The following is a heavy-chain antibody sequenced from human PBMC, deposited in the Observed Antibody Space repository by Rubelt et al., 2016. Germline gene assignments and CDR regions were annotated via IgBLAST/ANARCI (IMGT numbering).Heavy chain of an antibody. CDR1: GYTFTSYA. J-gene: IGHJ5*02. CDR3: STGYSSGWYVAS. V-gene: IGHV1-3*01. Sequence: QVQLVQSGAELKKPGASVKVSCKASGYTFTSYAMHWVRQAPGQRLEWMGWRNAGNGNTKYSQKCHGLVPCTRHPSAISSYMGLSSLRSADTAIYYCSTGYSSGWYVASWGQGTLVPVSS. CDR2: RNAGNGNT. D-gene: IGHD6-19*01.